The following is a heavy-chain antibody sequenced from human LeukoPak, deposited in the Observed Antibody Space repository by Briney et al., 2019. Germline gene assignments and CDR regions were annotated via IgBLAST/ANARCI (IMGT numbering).Heavy chain of an antibody. Sequence: GGSLRLSCAASGFTFSSYWMSWVRQAPGKGLEWVANIKQDGSEKYYVDSVKGRFTISRDNAKNSLYLQMNSLRAEDTAVYYCARDSYDILTGPLYYFDYWGQGTLVTVSS. CDR2: IKQDGSEK. CDR1: GFTFSSYW. CDR3: ARDSYDILTGPLYYFDY. D-gene: IGHD3-9*01. J-gene: IGHJ4*02. V-gene: IGHV3-7*01.